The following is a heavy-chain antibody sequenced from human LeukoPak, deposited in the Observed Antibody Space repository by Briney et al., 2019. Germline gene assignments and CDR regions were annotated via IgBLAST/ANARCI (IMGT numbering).Heavy chain of an antibody. D-gene: IGHD6-19*01. CDR2: INPSDSNT. J-gene: IGHJ4*02. CDR1: GYTFTNNW. CDR3: ARGHGWVDY. Sequence: GESLKISCKGSGYTFTNNWISWVRQIPGKGLEWMGRINPSDSNTDYSPSFQGHVTISADKSINTVYLQWGSLKASDTAMYYCARGHGWVDYWGQGALVTVSS. V-gene: IGHV5-10-1*01.